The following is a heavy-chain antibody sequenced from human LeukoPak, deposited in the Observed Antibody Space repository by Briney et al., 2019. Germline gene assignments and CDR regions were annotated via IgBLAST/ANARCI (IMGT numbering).Heavy chain of an antibody. CDR3: ARSEDTVVTHFFDY. D-gene: IGHD4-23*01. CDR1: GGSISGYY. Sequence: SGTLSLTCTVSGGSISGYYWSWIRQPPGKGLDWIGYIYYSGSTNYNPSLKSRVTISVDRSKNQFSLKLSSVTAADTAVYYCARSEDTVVTHFFDYWGQGTLVTVSS. V-gene: IGHV4-59*12. CDR2: IYYSGST. J-gene: IGHJ4*02.